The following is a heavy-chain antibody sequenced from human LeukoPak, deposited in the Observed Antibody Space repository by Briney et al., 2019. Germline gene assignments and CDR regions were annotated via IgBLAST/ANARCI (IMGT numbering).Heavy chain of an antibody. J-gene: IGHJ4*02. Sequence: PSETLSLTCTVSGGSISSYYWSWIRQPPGKGLEWIGYIYYSGSTNYNPSLKSRVTISVDTSKNQFSLKLSSVTAADTAVYYCARRFKAWRNYYDSSGYYDYWGQGTLVTVSS. CDR3: ARRFKAWRNYYDSSGYYDY. CDR1: GGSISSYY. V-gene: IGHV4-59*01. CDR2: IYYSGST. D-gene: IGHD3-22*01.